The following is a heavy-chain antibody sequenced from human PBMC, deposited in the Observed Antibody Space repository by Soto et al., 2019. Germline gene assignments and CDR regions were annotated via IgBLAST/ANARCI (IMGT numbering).Heavy chain of an antibody. CDR1: GGTFSSYA. CDR2: IIPIFGTA. V-gene: IGHV1-69*01. J-gene: IGHJ4*02. CDR3: ETARGEVIAATPGY. D-gene: IGHD2-15*01. Sequence: QVQLVQSGAEVKKPGTSVKVSCKASGGTFSSYAISWVRQAPGQGLEWMGGIIPIFGTANYAQNFQGRVTMTADESTGTADMELSSMRSEDTAVYYCETARGEVIAATPGYWGQGTLVTVSS.